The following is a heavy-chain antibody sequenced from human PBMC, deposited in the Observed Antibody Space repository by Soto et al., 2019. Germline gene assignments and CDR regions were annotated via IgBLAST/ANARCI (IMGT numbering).Heavy chain of an antibody. J-gene: IGHJ6*02. V-gene: IGHV4-4*07. Sequence: SETLSLTCTVSGGSIYTYSWTWLRQPAGKGLEWIGHIYSSGSANYNPSLKSRVTISVDTSKNQFSLKLSSVTAADTAVYYCARGQRNTAMLLSQYYYYGMDVWGQGTTVTVSS. CDR1: GGSIYTYS. CDR3: ARGQRNTAMLLSQYYYYGMDV. D-gene: IGHD5-18*01. CDR2: IYSSGSA.